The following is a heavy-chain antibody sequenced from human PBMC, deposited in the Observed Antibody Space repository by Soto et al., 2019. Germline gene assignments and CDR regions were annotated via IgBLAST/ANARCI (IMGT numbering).Heavy chain of an antibody. CDR1: GYTFTSYY. Sequence: ASVKVSCKASGYTFTSYYVHWVRLAPGQGPEWMGIINPSAGSTTYAQKFQGRVTMTRDTSTSTLYMELSSLRSEDTAVYYCAREVYESSIAYRGQGTLVTVSS. CDR2: INPSAGST. V-gene: IGHV1-46*01. CDR3: AREVYESSIAY. D-gene: IGHD3-22*01. J-gene: IGHJ4*02.